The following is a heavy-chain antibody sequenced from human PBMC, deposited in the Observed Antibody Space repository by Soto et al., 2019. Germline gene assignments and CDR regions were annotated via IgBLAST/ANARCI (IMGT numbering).Heavy chain of an antibody. Sequence: QVQLEQSGAEVKKPGSSVKVSCKASGGTLSDHGVAWLRQAPGQGLEWMGGTIPVFNTAKYAQKFQGRVTVTADKFTNIAYMELSSLRSEDTALYFCAQGVYGSGNYYTGPSDFEIWGQGTMVIVSS. J-gene: IGHJ3*02. CDR2: TIPVFNTA. CDR3: AQGVYGSGNYYTGPSDFEI. V-gene: IGHV1-69*06. D-gene: IGHD3-10*01. CDR1: GGTLSDHG.